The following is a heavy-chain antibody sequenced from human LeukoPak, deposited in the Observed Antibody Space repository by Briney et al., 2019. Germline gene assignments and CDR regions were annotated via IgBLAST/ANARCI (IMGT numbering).Heavy chain of an antibody. Sequence: PGGSLRLSCAASGFTFSSYGMHWVRQAPGKGLEWVAVIWYDGSNKYYADSVKGRFTISRDNSKNTLYLQMNSLRAEDTAVYYCARDPAVAEAYDIWGQGTMVTVSS. CDR1: GFTFSSYG. CDR2: IWYDGSNK. J-gene: IGHJ3*02. D-gene: IGHD6-19*01. V-gene: IGHV3-33*01. CDR3: ARDPAVAEAYDI.